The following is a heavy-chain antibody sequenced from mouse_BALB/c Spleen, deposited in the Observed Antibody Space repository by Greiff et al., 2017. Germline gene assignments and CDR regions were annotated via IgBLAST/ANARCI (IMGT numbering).Heavy chain of an antibody. CDR2: IDPANGNT. CDR1: GFNIKDTY. CDR3: ARPYGEAGFAY. V-gene: IGHV14-3*02. D-gene: IGHD1-1*01. Sequence: VQLKQSGAELVKPGASVKLSCTASGFNIKDTYMHWVKQRPEQGLEWIGGIDPANGNTKYDRKFQGKATITADTSSNTAYLQLSSLTSEDTAVYYCARPYGEAGFAYWGQGTLVTVSA. J-gene: IGHJ3*01.